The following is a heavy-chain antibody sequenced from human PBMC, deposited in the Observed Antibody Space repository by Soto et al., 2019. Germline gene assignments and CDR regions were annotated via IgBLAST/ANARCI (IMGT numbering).Heavy chain of an antibody. J-gene: IGHJ3*02. CDR1: GFSLSTSGVG. CDR2: IYWDDDK. Sequence: QITLKESGPTLVKPTQTLTLTCTFSGFSLSTSGVGVGWIRQPPGKALEWLALIYWDDDKRYSPSLKSRLTNTKDTSKNQVVLTMTNMDPVDTATYYFAHSLTAMAAHDAFDIWGQGTMVTVSS. D-gene: IGHD5-18*01. CDR3: AHSLTAMAAHDAFDI. V-gene: IGHV2-5*02.